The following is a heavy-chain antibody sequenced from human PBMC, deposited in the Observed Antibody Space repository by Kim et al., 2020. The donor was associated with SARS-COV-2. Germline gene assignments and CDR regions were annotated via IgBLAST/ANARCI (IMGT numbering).Heavy chain of an antibody. V-gene: IGHV3-66*01. J-gene: IGHJ2*01. CDR3: ARDHDAYYDILTGYYKRYWYFDL. CDR1: GFTVSSNY. CDR2: IYSGGST. Sequence: GGSLRLSCAASGFTVSSNYMSWVRQAPGKGLEWVSVIYSGGSTYYADSVKGKFTISRDNSKNTLYLKMNSLRAEDTAVYYCARDHDAYYDILTGYYKRYWYFDLWGRGTLVTVSS. D-gene: IGHD3-9*01.